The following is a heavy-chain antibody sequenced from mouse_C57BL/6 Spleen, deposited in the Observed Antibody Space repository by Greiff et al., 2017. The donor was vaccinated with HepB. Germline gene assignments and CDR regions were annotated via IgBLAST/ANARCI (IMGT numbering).Heavy chain of an antibody. J-gene: IGHJ2*01. Sequence: EVQLQQSGGGLVKPGGSLKLSCAASGFTFSSYAMSWVRQTPEKRLEWVATISDGGSYTYYPDNVKGRFTISRDNAKNNLYLQMSHLKSEDTAMYYCARAMIKDYWGQGTTLTVSS. CDR1: GFTFSSYA. D-gene: IGHD2-4*01. CDR3: ARAMIKDY. CDR2: ISDGGSYT. V-gene: IGHV5-4*01.